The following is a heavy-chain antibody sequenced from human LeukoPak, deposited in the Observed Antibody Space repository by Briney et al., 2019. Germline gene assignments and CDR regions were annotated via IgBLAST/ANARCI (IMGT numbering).Heavy chain of an antibody. CDR3: ARGLVWFGEFPDDY. V-gene: IGHV1-8*01. Sequence: ASLKVSCKASGYTFTSYDINWVRQATGQGLEWMGWMNPNSGNTGYAQKFQGRVTMTRNTSISTAYMELSSLRSEDTAVYYCARGLVWFGEFPDDYWGQGTLVTVSS. CDR2: MNPNSGNT. J-gene: IGHJ4*02. CDR1: GYTFTSYD. D-gene: IGHD3-10*01.